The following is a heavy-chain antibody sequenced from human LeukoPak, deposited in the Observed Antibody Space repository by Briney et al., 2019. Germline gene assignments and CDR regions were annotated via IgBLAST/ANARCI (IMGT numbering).Heavy chain of an antibody. CDR1: GFTFSSYA. D-gene: IGHD6-19*01. V-gene: IGHV3-23*01. Sequence: GGSLTLSCAASGFTFSSYAMTWFRQAPGKGLEWVSGISGSGGNTYYTDSVRGRLSISRDNSKNTLYLQVNSLRAEDTAVYYCAKGRTEGGTLALDYWGQGTLVTVSS. J-gene: IGHJ4*02. CDR3: AKGRTEGGTLALDY. CDR2: ISGSGGNT.